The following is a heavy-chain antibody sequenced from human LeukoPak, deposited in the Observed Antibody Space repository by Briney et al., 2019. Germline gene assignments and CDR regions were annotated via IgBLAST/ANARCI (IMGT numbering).Heavy chain of an antibody. CDR2: MNPNSGNT. Sequence: ASVKVSCKASGYTFTSYDINWVRQATGQGLEWMGWMNPNSGNTGYAQKFQGRATMTRNTSISTAYMELSSLRSEDTAVYYCARGEITHDAFDIWGQGTMVTVSS. V-gene: IGHV1-8*01. J-gene: IGHJ3*02. CDR1: GYTFTSYD. CDR3: ARGEITHDAFDI.